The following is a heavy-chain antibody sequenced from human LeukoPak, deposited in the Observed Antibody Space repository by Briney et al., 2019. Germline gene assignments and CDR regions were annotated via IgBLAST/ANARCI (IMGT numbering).Heavy chain of an antibody. Sequence: PSETLSLTCTVSGGSISTYYWSWIRQPPGKGLEWIGYIYYSGSTNYNPFLKSRVTISVDTSKNQFSLKLTSVTAAGTAVYYCAGGYGAIDYWGQGILVTVSP. CDR2: IYYSGST. D-gene: IGHD5-12*01. V-gene: IGHV4-59*08. CDR1: GGSISTYY. CDR3: AGGYGAIDY. J-gene: IGHJ4*02.